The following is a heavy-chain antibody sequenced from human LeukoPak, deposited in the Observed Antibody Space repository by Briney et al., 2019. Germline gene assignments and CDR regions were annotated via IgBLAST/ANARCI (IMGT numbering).Heavy chain of an antibody. CDR3: ARGWGCFDS. CDR2: IYYSGST. J-gene: IGHJ4*02. V-gene: IGHV4-59*08. CDR1: GGSISSYY. Sequence: SETLSLTCTVSGGSISSYYWSWIRQPPEEGLEWIGYIYYSGSTNYNPSLKSRVTISVDTSKNQFSLKLSSVTAADTAVYYCARGWGCFDSWGQGTLVTVSS. D-gene: IGHD7-27*01.